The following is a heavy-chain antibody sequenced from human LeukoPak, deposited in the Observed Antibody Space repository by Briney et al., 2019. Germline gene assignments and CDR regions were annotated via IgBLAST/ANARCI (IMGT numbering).Heavy chain of an antibody. D-gene: IGHD3-22*01. J-gene: IGHJ5*02. V-gene: IGHV4-30-4*01. CDR1: GGSISSGDYY. CDR2: TYYSGST. CDR3: ARPYYYDSRIDP. Sequence: PSETLSLTCTVSGGSISSGDYYWSWIRQPPGKGLEWIGYTYYSGSTYYNPSLKSRVTISVDTSKNQLSLKLSSVTAADTAVYYCARPYYYDSRIDPWGQRTLVTVSS.